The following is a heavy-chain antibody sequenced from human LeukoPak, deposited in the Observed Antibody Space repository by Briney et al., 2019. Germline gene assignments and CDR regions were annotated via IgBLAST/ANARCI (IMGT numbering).Heavy chain of an antibody. CDR1: GFSFSDYY. D-gene: IGHD3-10*01. CDR2: ISGDGTTR. CDR3: TREDYYYASGY. V-gene: IGHV3-11*04. J-gene: IGHJ4*02. Sequence: KPGGSLRLSCAASGFSFSDYYMSWLRQAPGKGLEWVSYISGDGTTRHYADSVRGRFTVSRDNAKKSVFLQMNSLRAEDTAIYYCTREDYYYASGYWGQGTLVTVSS.